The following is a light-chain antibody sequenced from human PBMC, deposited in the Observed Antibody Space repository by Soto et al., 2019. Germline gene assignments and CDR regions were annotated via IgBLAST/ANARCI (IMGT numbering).Light chain of an antibody. J-gene: IGKJ5*01. CDR1: QSISRY. Sequence: EIVLTQSPATLSLSPGERATLSCRASQSISRYLAWYQQKPGQAPSLLIYDASNRTPGLPASFSGSGSATDFILTISRLEPEDLAVYYCQHRSTPITFGQGTRLEIK. V-gene: IGKV3-11*01. CDR2: DAS. CDR3: QHRSTPIT.